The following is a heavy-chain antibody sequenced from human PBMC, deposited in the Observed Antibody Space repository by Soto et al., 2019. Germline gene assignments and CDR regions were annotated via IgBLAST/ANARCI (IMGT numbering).Heavy chain of an antibody. CDR2: INAGNGNT. CDR3: AIVTVTTYSYGMDV. V-gene: IGHV1-3*01. J-gene: IGHJ6*02. CDR1: GYTFTSYS. D-gene: IGHD4-4*01. Sequence: AASVKVSCKASGYTFTSYSMHWVRQAPGQRLEWMGWINAGNGNTKYSQKFQGRVTITRDTSASTAYMELSSLRSEDTAVYYCAIVTVTTYSYGMDVWGQGTTVTVSS.